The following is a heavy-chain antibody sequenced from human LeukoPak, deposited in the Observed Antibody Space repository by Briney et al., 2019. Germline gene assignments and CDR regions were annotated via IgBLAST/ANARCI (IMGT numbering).Heavy chain of an antibody. Sequence: ASVKVSCKASGYTFTSYGNSWVRQAPGQGLEWMGWISAYNGNTNYAQKLQGRVTMTTDTSTSTAYMELRSLRSDDTAVYYCARVFSPGNWFDPWGQGTLVTVSS. CDR3: ARVFSPGNWFDP. CDR1: GYTFTSYG. D-gene: IGHD1-1*01. V-gene: IGHV1-18*01. J-gene: IGHJ5*02. CDR2: ISAYNGNT.